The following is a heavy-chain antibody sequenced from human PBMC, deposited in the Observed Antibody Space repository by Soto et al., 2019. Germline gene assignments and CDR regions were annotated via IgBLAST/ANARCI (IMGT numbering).Heavy chain of an antibody. CDR1: GYTFTSYA. Sequence: ASVQVSCKASGYTFTSYAMHWVRQAPGQRLEWMGWINAGNGNTKYSQKFQGRVTITRDTSASTAYMELSSLRSEDTAVYYCARGGAIVVVVAATPFDYWGQGTLVTVSS. J-gene: IGHJ4*02. V-gene: IGHV1-3*01. CDR3: ARGGAIVVVVAATPFDY. CDR2: INAGNGNT. D-gene: IGHD2-15*01.